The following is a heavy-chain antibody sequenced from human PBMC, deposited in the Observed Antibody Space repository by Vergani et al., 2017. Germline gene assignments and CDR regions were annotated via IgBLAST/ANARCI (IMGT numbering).Heavy chain of an antibody. Sequence: QVQLQESGPGLVKPSETLSLTCAVSGFSIDNGYYWDWIRQPPGKGLEWIGSIYRTGRTHFNPSLKSRVTISVDKSKNQFSLKLSSVTAADTAVYYCARSWDGYYFDYWGQGTLVTVSS. J-gene: IGHJ4*02. CDR3: ARSWDGYYFDY. D-gene: IGHD1-26*01. CDR1: GFSIDNGYY. V-gene: IGHV4-38-2*01. CDR2: IYRTGRT.